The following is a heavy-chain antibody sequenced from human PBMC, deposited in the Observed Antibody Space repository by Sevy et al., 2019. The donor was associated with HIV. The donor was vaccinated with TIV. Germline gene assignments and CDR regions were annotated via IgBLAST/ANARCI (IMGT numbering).Heavy chain of an antibody. J-gene: IGHJ4*02. V-gene: IGHV1-18*01. CDR3: AREAGGGYSYGYFDY. CDR1: GYTFTSYG. Sequence: ASVKVSCKASGYTFTSYGISWVRQAPGQGLEWMGWISAYNGNTNYAQKLQGRVTMTTDTSTSTAYMGLRSLRSDDTAVYYCAREAGGGYSYGYFDYWGQGTLVTVSS. D-gene: IGHD5-18*01. CDR2: ISAYNGNT.